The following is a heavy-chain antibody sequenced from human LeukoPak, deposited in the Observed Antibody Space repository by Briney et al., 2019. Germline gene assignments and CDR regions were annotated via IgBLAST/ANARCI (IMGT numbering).Heavy chain of an antibody. CDR2: MNPNSGNT. D-gene: IGHD3-22*01. J-gene: IGHJ4*02. CDR3: AKFYDSSGPGGTYFDY. V-gene: IGHV1-8*01. Sequence: AASVKVSCKASGYTFTSYDINWVRQATGQGLEWMGWMNPNSGNTGYAQKFQGRVTMTRNTSISTAYVELSSLRSEDTAVYYCAKFYDSSGPGGTYFDYWGQGTLVTVSS. CDR1: GYTFTSYD.